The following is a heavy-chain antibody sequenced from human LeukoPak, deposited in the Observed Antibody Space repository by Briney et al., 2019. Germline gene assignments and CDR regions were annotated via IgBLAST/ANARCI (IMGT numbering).Heavy chain of an antibody. CDR1: GFTFSSYA. Sequence: GGPLRLSCAASGFTFSSYAMHWVRQAPGKGLEWVAVISYDGSNKYYADSVKGRFTISRDNSKNTLYLQMNSLRAEDTAVYYCASSWISAAAGRSAFDYWGQGTLVTVSS. D-gene: IGHD6-13*01. J-gene: IGHJ4*02. CDR3: ASSWISAAAGRSAFDY. V-gene: IGHV3-30-3*01. CDR2: ISYDGSNK.